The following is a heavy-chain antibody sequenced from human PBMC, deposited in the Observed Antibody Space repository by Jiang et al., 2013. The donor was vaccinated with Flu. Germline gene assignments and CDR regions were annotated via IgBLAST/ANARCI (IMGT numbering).Heavy chain of an antibody. Sequence: VSGISWNSGSIGYADSVKGRFTISRDNAKNSLYLQMNSLRAEDTALYYWAKDGDVVTSLSFDYWGQGTLVTVSS. D-gene: IGHD2-21*02. CDR3: AKDGDVVTSLSFDY. CDR2: ISWNSGSI. V-gene: IGHV3-9*01. J-gene: IGHJ4*02.